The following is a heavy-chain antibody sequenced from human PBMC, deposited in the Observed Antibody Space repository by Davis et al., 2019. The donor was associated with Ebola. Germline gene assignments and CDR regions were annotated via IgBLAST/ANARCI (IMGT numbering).Heavy chain of an antibody. Sequence: MPSETLSLTCTVSGDSISSYYWSWIRQPPGKGLEWIGYIYYSGSTNYNPSLKSRVTISVDTSKNQFSLKLRSVTAADTAVYYCARDTLSTVTHDAFDLWGQGTMVTV. J-gene: IGHJ3*01. CDR1: GDSISSYY. CDR3: ARDTLSTVTHDAFDL. D-gene: IGHD4-17*01. CDR2: IYYSGST. V-gene: IGHV4-59*01.